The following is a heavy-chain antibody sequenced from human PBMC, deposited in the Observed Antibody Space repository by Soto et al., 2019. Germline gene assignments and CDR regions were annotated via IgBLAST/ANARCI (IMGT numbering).Heavy chain of an antibody. CDR2: VDPTDSYS. CDR3: ARLAGGNYYYGMDV. J-gene: IGHJ6*02. Sequence: GESLKISCKGSGYSFTNYWITWVRQMPGKGLEWLGRVDPTDSYSNYSPSFQGHVTISADKSISTAYLQWSSLKASDTAMYYCARLAGGNYYYGMDVWGQGTTVTVSS. D-gene: IGHD3-16*01. V-gene: IGHV5-10-1*01. CDR1: GYSFTNYW.